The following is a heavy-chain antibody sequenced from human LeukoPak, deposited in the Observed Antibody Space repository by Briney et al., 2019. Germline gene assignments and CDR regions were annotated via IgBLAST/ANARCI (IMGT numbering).Heavy chain of an antibody. J-gene: IGHJ4*02. Sequence: TGGSLRLSGAASGFTFSSYSMNWVRQAPGKGLEWVSSISSSSSYIYYADSVKGRFTISRDNAKNSLYLQMNSLRAEDTAVYYCARAIGAAAGTVDYWGQGTLVTVSS. V-gene: IGHV3-21*01. CDR2: ISSSSSYI. D-gene: IGHD6-13*01. CDR1: GFTFSSYS. CDR3: ARAIGAAAGTVDY.